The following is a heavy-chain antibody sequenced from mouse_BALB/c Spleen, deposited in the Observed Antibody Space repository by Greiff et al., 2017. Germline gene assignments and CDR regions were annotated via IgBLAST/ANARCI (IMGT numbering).Heavy chain of an antibody. CDR1: GFSLTSYG. V-gene: IGHV2-9*02. CDR3: ARDDYYGRGYFDY. CDR2: IWAGGST. J-gene: IGHJ2*01. Sequence: QVQLKESGPGLVAPSQSLSITCTVSGFSLTSYGVHWVRQPPGKGLEWLGVIWAGGSTNYNSALMSRLSISKDNSKSQVFLKMNSLQTDDTAMYYCARDDYYGRGYFDYWGQGTTLTVSS. D-gene: IGHD1-1*01.